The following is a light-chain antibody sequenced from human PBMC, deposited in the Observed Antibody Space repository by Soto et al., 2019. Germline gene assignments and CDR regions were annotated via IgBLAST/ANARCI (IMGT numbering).Light chain of an antibody. Sequence: EIVMTQSPATLSVSPGERATLSCRASQSVSSNLAWYHQKPGQAPRLLIYGASTRATGIPASFSGSGSGTEFNLTISSLQYEDFEVYYCQQYNNWPPAFTFGPGTKVDIK. CDR2: GAS. J-gene: IGKJ3*01. CDR3: QQYNNWPPAFT. CDR1: QSVSSN. V-gene: IGKV3-15*01.